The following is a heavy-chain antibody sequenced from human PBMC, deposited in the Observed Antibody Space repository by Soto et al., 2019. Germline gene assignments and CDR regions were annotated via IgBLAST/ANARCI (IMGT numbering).Heavy chain of an antibody. CDR1: GGSISSYY. Sequence: PSETLSLTCTVSGGSISSYYWGWIRQPPGKGLEWIGYIYYSGSTNYNPSLKSRVTISVDKPKNQFSLNLTSVTAADTAVYYCARVISSRDEYFDYWGQGTVVTVSS. CDR2: IYYSGST. V-gene: IGHV4-59*12. D-gene: IGHD2-2*01. J-gene: IGHJ4*02. CDR3: ARVISSRDEYFDY.